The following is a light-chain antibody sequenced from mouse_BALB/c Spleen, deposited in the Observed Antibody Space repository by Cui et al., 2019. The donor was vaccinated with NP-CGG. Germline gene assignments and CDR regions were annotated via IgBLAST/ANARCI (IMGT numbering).Light chain of an antibody. V-gene: IGLV1*01. CDR3: ALWYSNHWV. CDR2: GTN. Sequence: QAVVTQESALTTSPGETVTLTCRSNTGAVTTSNYANWVQEKPNHLFTGLIVGTNNRPPGVPARFSGSLIGDKAALTITGAQTDDETIYFCALWYSNHWVFGGGTKLTVL. CDR1: TGAVTTSNY. J-gene: IGLJ1*01.